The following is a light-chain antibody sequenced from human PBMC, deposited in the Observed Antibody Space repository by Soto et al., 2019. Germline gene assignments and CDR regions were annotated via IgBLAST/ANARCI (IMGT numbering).Light chain of an antibody. V-gene: IGKV1-5*03. Sequence: DIQRAQSPSTLSASVGDSVTIACRSSQSINRWLAWYQQKPGKAPKLLIYKASTLKSGVPSRFSGSGSGTEFTLTISSLQPDDFATYYCQHYNSYSEAFGQGTKVDIK. CDR1: QSINRW. CDR3: QHYNSYSEA. CDR2: KAS. J-gene: IGKJ1*01.